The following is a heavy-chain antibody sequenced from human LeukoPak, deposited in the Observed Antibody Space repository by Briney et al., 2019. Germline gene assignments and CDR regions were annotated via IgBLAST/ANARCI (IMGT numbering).Heavy chain of an antibody. Sequence: GGSLRLSCAAFGFTFSSYSMNWVRQAPGKGLQWVSHISSSSSTINYADSVKGRFTISRDNAKNSLYLQMNSLRAVDTAVYYCARDLRTYSSRGAHWFDPWGQGTLVTVSS. CDR2: ISSSSSTI. CDR3: ARDLRTYSSRGAHWFDP. D-gene: IGHD6-13*01. CDR1: GFTFSSYS. V-gene: IGHV3-48*01. J-gene: IGHJ5*02.